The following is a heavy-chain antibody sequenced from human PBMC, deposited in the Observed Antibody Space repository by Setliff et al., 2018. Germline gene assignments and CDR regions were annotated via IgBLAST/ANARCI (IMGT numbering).Heavy chain of an antibody. Sequence: PSETLSLTCTVSGDSIDTDIWWSWVRQSPGKGLEWIGEIYLGGSPTYNPSLKSRVTISIYKSKNQLSLDLTSVTAADTAVYYCASSGGGFDWLLGRPGYYGMDVWGQGTTVTVSS. J-gene: IGHJ6*02. CDR2: IYLGGSP. CDR3: ASSGGGFDWLLGRPGYYGMDV. D-gene: IGHD3-9*01. CDR1: GDSIDTDIW. V-gene: IGHV4-4*02.